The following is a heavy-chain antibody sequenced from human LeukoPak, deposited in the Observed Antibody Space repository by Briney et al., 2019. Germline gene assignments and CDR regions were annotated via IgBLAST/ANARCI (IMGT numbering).Heavy chain of an antibody. Sequence: SGPALVKPPQTLTLTCTFSGFSLSTSGMCVSWIRQPPGKALEWLARIDWDDDKYYSTSLKTRLTISKDTSKNQVVLTMTNMDPVDTATYYCARTRGAAAGTVGMDVWGQGTTVTVSS. CDR2: IDWDDDK. V-gene: IGHV2-70*11. CDR3: ARTRGAAAGTVGMDV. D-gene: IGHD6-13*01. CDR1: GFSLSTSGMC. J-gene: IGHJ6*02.